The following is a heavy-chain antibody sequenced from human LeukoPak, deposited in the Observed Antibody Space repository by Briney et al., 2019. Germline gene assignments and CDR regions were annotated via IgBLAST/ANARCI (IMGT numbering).Heavy chain of an antibody. CDR1: GFTFSSYA. J-gene: IGHJ4*02. V-gene: IGHV3-64*01. CDR2: ISSNGGST. Sequence: GGSLRLSCAASGFTFSSYAMHWVRQAPGKGLEYVSAISSNGGSTYYANSVKGRFTISRDNSKNTLYLQMGSLRAEDMAVYYCARKGLGTYYDYWGPGTLVTVSS. CDR3: ARKGLGTYYDY. D-gene: IGHD3-10*01.